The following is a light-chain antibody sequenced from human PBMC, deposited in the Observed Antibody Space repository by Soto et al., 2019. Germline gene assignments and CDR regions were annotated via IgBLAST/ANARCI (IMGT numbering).Light chain of an antibody. CDR2: EVS. CDR1: SRDVGGYKY. CDR3: TAYRGSSTLV. J-gene: IGLJ2*01. V-gene: IGLV2-14*01. Sequence: QSALTQPASVSGSPGQSITISCTGTSRDVGGYKYVSWYQQHPGKAPKLIIYEVSNRPSGVSNRFSGSKSGNTASLTISGLQAEDGADYYCTAYRGSSTLVFGGGTKLTVL.